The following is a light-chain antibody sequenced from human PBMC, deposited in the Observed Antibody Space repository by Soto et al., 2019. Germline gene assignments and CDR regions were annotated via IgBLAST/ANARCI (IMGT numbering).Light chain of an antibody. Sequence: DIPMTQSPSSLSASVGDTVTITCRASQGIIDYLAWYQQRPGKVPKLLIYAASTLQPGVPSRFSGSGAGTDFTLTISSLQPEDVATYYCQKYDTAPQTFGQGTRVEI. CDR3: QKYDTAPQT. V-gene: IGKV1-27*01. J-gene: IGKJ1*01. CDR2: AAS. CDR1: QGIIDY.